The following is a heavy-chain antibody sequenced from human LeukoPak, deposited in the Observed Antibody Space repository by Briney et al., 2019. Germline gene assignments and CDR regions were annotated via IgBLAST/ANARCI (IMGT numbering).Heavy chain of an antibody. CDR3: TRDIVVVVAATGYYYYYGMDV. CDR1: GFTFGDYA. J-gene: IGHJ6*02. Sequence: GGSLRLSCTASGFTFGDYAMSWVRPAPGKGLEWVGFIRSKAYGGTTEYAASVKGRFTISRDDSKSIAYLQMNSLKTEDTAVYYCTRDIVVVVAATGYYYYYGMDVWGQGTTVTVSS. CDR2: IRSKAYGGTT. V-gene: IGHV3-49*04. D-gene: IGHD2-15*01.